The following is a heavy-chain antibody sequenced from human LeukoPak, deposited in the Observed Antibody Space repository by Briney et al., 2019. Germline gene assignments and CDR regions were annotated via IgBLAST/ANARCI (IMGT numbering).Heavy chain of an antibody. J-gene: IGHJ4*02. CDR1: GFTFSSYA. CDR2: ISGSGSNT. Sequence: GGPLRLSCAASGFTFSSYAMNWVRQAPGKGLEWVSGISGSGSNTYYADSVMGRFTISRDNSKNTLYLQMNSLRAEDTAVYYCAKDVLSGTNYYFDQWGQGTLVTVSS. V-gene: IGHV3-23*01. CDR3: AKDVLSGTNYYFDQ. D-gene: IGHD1-26*01.